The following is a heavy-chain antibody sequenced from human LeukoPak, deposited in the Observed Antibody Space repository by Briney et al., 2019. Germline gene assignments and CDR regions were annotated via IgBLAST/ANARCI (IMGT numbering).Heavy chain of an antibody. J-gene: IGHJ4*02. V-gene: IGHV3-30*02. CDR1: GFIFSTYG. Sequence: GGSLRLSCAASGFIFSTYGMYWVRQAPGKGLGWVAFIRHDGSIKNYADSVKGRSTISRDNSKNTLYLQMNSLRAEDTAVFYCARDSLADIDYWGQGTLVTVSS. CDR2: IRHDGSIK. D-gene: IGHD3-16*01. CDR3: ARDSLADIDY.